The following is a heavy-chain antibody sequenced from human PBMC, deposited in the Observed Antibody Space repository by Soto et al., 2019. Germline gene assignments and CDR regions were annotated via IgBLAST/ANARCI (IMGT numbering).Heavy chain of an antibody. Sequence: PSETLSLTCAVSCGSISSSNWWSWVRQPPGKGLEWIGEIYHSGSTNYNPSLKSRVTISVDKSKNQFSLKLTSVTAADTAVYYCASLGTTLSTFDYWGQGTLVTVSS. CDR3: ASLGTTLSTFDY. CDR2: IYHSGST. D-gene: IGHD4-4*01. J-gene: IGHJ4*02. CDR1: CGSISSSNW. V-gene: IGHV4-4*02.